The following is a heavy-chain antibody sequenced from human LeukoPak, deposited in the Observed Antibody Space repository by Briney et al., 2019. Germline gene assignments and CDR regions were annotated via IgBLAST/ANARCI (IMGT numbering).Heavy chain of an antibody. CDR1: GFTFSDYY. CDR3: ARGASYGYSYYFDS. CDR2: ISSSASTI. Sequence: GGSLRLSCAASGFTFSDYYMSWIRQAPGKGLEWVSYISSSASTIYYADSVKGRFTISRDNAKNSLYLQMNSLRAEDTAVYYCARGASYGYSYYFDSWGQGTLVTVSS. J-gene: IGHJ4*02. V-gene: IGHV3-11*01. D-gene: IGHD5-18*01.